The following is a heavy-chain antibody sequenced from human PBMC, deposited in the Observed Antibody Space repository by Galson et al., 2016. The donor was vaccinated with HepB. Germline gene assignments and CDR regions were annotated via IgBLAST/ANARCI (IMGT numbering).Heavy chain of an antibody. CDR2: VYNSGST. CDR3: VTGAGWLPDY. J-gene: IGHJ4*02. V-gene: IGHV4-59*01. CDR1: GGSISTYY. Sequence: EPLSLTCTVSGGSISTYYCNWIRQSPGKGLEWIGYVYNSGSTNYNPSLKSRVTISLDTSNNQFSLRLRSVTAADTAVYYCVTGAGWLPDYWGQGTLVTVSS. D-gene: IGHD5-12*01.